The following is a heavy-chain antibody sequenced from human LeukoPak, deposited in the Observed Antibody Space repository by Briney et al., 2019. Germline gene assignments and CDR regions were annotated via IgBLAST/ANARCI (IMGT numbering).Heavy chain of an antibody. D-gene: IGHD2-2*02. Sequence: PSETLSLTCTVSGGSISSSSYYWGWIRQPPGKGLEWIGSIYYSGSTYYSPSLKSRVTISVDTSKNQFSLRLSSVTAADTAVYYCARHRPSYCSSTSCYTDKYNWFDPWGQGTLVTVSS. J-gene: IGHJ5*02. CDR1: GGSISSSSYY. V-gene: IGHV4-39*01. CDR2: IYYSGST. CDR3: ARHRPSYCSSTSCYTDKYNWFDP.